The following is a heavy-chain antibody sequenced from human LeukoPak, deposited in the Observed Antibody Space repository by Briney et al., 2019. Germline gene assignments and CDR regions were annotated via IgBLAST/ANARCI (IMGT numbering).Heavy chain of an antibody. CDR2: IYYSGST. V-gene: IGHV4-39*01. Sequence: SETLSLTCTVSGGSISSSSYYWGWIRQPPGKGLEWIGSIYYSGSTYYSPSLKSRVTISVDTSKNQFSLKLSSVTAADTAVYYCARDLKTPYCSGGSCYSGSGYAFDIWGQGTMVTVSS. D-gene: IGHD2-15*01. J-gene: IGHJ3*02. CDR1: GGSISSSSYY. CDR3: ARDLKTPYCSGGSCYSGSGYAFDI.